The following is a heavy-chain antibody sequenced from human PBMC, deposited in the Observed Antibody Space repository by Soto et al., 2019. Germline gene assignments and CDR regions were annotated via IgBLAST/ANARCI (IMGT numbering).Heavy chain of an antibody. D-gene: IGHD3-16*01. CDR2: IDEYGNTI. CDR1: GFTFSSYW. Sequence: SLRLSCAASGFTFSSYWMHWVRQVPGKGLLWVSRIDEYGNTIDYADSVRGRFTISRDNARNTLYLEMKSLRAEDKALYYCTRDIGGRWAYWGPGTLVTVSS. J-gene: IGHJ4*02. CDR3: TRDIGGRWAY. V-gene: IGHV3-74*01.